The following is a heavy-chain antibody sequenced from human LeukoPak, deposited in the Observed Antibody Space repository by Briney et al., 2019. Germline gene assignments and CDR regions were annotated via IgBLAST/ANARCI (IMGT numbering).Heavy chain of an antibody. CDR2: IWSDGNNK. CDR3: ARVCRERVGDYYFDY. D-gene: IGHD4-17*01. CDR1: GFTFSSHG. J-gene: IGHJ4*02. Sequence: GGSLRLSCAASGFTFSSHGMHWVRQAPGKGLEWVAFIWSDGNNKYYADSVKGRFTISRDISKNTVYLQMNSLRAEDTAVYYCARVCRERVGDYYFDYWGQGTLVTVFS. V-gene: IGHV3-33*01.